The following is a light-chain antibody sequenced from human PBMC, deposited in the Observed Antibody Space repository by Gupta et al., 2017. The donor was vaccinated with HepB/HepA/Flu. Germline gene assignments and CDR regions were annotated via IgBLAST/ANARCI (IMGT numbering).Light chain of an antibody. CDR2: GAS. V-gene: IGKV3-15*01. CDR3: QQYNNWRSI. CDR1: QSVSSN. J-gene: IGKJ4*01. Sequence: EIVMTQSPATLSVSPGERATLSCRASQSVSSNLAWYQQKPGQAPRLLIYGASTRATGIPARFSGSGSGTEFTLTISSLQSEDFAVYYCQQYNNWRSIFGGGTKVEIK.